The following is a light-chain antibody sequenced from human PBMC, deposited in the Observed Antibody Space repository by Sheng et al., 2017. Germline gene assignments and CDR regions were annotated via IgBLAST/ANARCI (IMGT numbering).Light chain of an antibody. CDR1: NLGNKY. CDR2: EDT. Sequence: GQTASITCSGDNLGNKYSSWYQQKSGQSPLLVIYEDTKRPSGIPDRFSGSNSGNTATLTISGTQPLDEADYYCLASASTAVVFGGGTKLTVL. J-gene: IGLJ3*02. CDR3: LASASTAVV. V-gene: IGLV3-1*01.